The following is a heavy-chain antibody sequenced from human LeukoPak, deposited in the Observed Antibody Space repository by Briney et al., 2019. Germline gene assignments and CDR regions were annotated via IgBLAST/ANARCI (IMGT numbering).Heavy chain of an antibody. V-gene: IGHV3-66*01. D-gene: IGHD2-15*01. CDR2: IYSGGST. CDR3: ARDGGYCSGGSCSSFDY. Sequence: GGSLRPSCAASGFTVSSNYMSWVRQAPGKGLEWVSVIYSGGSTYYADSVKGRFTISRDNSKNTLYLQMNSLRAEDTAVYYCARDGGYCSGGSCSSFDYWGQGTLVTVSS. CDR1: GFTVSSNY. J-gene: IGHJ4*02.